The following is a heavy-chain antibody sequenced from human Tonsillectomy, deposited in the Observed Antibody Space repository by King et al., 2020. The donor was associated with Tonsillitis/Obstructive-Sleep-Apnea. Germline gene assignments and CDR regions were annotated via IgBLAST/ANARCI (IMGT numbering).Heavy chain of an antibody. J-gene: IGHJ6*03. CDR2: ITWNSGDI. CDR1: GFTFDDYA. V-gene: IGHV3-9*01. CDR3: AKDTGRFLTPYMDV. Sequence: VQLVESGGALVQPGRSLRLSCAASGFTFDDYAMHWVRQAPGKGLEWVSGITWNSGDIGYADSVKGRFTISRDNAKNSLFLQMNRLRAEDTALYCCAKDTGRFLTPYMDVWGKGTTVTVSS. D-gene: IGHD3-3*01.